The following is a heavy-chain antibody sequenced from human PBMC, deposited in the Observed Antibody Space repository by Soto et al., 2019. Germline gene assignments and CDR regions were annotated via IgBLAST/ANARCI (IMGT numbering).Heavy chain of an antibody. Sequence: SETLSLTCTVSGGSISSYYWSWIRQPPGKGLEWIGYIYYSGSTNYTPSLNILVTISVYTSNTPFSLKLSSVTAADTAVYYCSTLHPNYSYTSCYYPYFDYWGQGTLVTVSS. CDR1: GGSISSYY. D-gene: IGHD3-22*01. CDR3: STLHPNYSYTSCYYPYFDY. CDR2: IYYSGST. V-gene: IGHV4-59*01. J-gene: IGHJ4*02.